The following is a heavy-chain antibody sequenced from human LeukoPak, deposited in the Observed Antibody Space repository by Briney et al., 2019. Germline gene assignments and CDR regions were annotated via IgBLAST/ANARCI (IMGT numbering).Heavy chain of an antibody. Sequence: PSETLSLTCTVSGGSISSYYWSWIRQPPGKGLEWIGYIYYSGSTNYNPSLKSRVTISVDTSKNQFSLKLSSVTAADTAEYYCARSQYAFDIWGQGTMVTVSS. CDR3: ARSQYAFDI. CDR1: GGSISSYY. CDR2: IYYSGST. J-gene: IGHJ3*02. V-gene: IGHV4-59*08.